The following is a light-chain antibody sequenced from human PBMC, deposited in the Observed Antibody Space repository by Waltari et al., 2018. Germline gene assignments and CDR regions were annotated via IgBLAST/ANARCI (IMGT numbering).Light chain of an antibody. CDR1: SSDVGRYNF. Sequence: QSALTQPRSVSGSPGQSVTISCRGTSSDVGRYNFFSWYQQHPGNAPTLLIYDVVKRPSGVPDRFSGSKSGNTASLTISGLQTEDESDYYCCSYAGSYTFVFGGGTQLTVL. J-gene: IGLJ7*01. CDR2: DVV. CDR3: CSYAGSYTFV. V-gene: IGLV2-11*02.